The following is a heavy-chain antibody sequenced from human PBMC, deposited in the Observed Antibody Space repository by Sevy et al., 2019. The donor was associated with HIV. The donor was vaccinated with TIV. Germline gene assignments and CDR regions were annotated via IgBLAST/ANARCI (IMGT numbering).Heavy chain of an antibody. CDR3: AKDMVDCSGGDCYSGPVSPFDY. CDR2: VSYDGGDK. V-gene: IGHV3-30*18. Sequence: GGSLRLSCAASGFTFSSYGMHWVRQAPGKGLEWVGRVSYDGGDKYYADSVKGRFTIFRDNSKNTLFVEMNSLRPEDTAVYFCAKDMVDCSGGDCYSGPVSPFDYWGQGTLVTVSS. J-gene: IGHJ4*02. D-gene: IGHD2-15*01. CDR1: GFTFSSYG.